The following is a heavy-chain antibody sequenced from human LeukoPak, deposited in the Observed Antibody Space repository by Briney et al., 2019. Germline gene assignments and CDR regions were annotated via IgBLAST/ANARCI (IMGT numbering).Heavy chain of an antibody. CDR2: IIPSSNSI. V-gene: IGHV3-48*01. CDR3: ARDLGPRRNGYNPFDY. Sequence: PGGSLRLSCAASGFTLNTYTMNWVRQAPGKGLEWISSIIPSSNSIEYADSVEGRFSISRDNAKNSMDLQMNSLRADDTAIYYCARDLGPRRNGYNPFDYWGQGVLVTVSS. D-gene: IGHD5-24*01. J-gene: IGHJ4*02. CDR1: GFTLNTYT.